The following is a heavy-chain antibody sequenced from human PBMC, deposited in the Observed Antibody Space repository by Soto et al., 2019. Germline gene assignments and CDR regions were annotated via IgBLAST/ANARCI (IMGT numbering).Heavy chain of an antibody. CDR3: ARGHSAPDY. V-gene: IGHV3-7*01. CDR2: IKEDGSEK. Sequence: GGSLRLSCTASGFTFNNYNMSWVRQAPGKGLEWVANIKEDGSEKDYVDSVRGRFTISRDNAKNSLYLQMNGLRVEDTAVYYCARGHSAPDYWGQGTLVTVSS. J-gene: IGHJ4*02. CDR1: GFTFNNYN.